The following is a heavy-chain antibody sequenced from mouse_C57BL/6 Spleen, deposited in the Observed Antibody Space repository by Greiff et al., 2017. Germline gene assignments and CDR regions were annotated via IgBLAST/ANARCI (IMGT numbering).Heavy chain of an antibody. CDR1: GYAFSSYW. J-gene: IGHJ1*03. CDR2: IYPGDGDT. CDR3: ARWELGRNWYFDV. D-gene: IGHD4-1*01. Sequence: QVQLKQSGAELVKPGASVKISCKASGYAFSSYWMNWVKQRPGKGLEWIGQIYPGDGDTNYNGKFKGKATLTADKSSSTAYMQLSSLTSEDSAVYFCARWELGRNWYFDVWGTGTTVTVSS. V-gene: IGHV1-80*01.